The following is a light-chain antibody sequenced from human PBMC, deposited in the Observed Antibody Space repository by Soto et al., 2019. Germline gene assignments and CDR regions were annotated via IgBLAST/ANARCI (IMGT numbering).Light chain of an antibody. CDR3: QPVNSYPLT. Sequence: DIQLTQSPPFLSASVGDRVTIICRASQGISSFLAWYQQKPGKAPKLLISGASTVERGGPSRFSGSGSGAEFTLHIRHLQPEDFATYFCQPVNSYPLTFGPGTKVDIK. V-gene: IGKV1-9*01. CDR2: GAS. J-gene: IGKJ3*01. CDR1: QGISSF.